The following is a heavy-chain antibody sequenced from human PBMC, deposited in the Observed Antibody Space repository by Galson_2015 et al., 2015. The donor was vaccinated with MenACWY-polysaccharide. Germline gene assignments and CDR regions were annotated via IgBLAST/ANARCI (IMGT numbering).Heavy chain of an antibody. CDR1: RGSISSSY. CDR3: ARVGYSGYDSRFEH. CDR2: ISTSGST. V-gene: IGHV4-4*07. J-gene: IGHJ4*02. D-gene: IGHD5-12*01. Sequence: SETLSLTCTVSRGSISSSYWSWIRQPAGKGLEWIGHISTSGSTVYNPSLKSRVTLSLDISNNQLSLRLTSVTAADTAVYYCARVGYSGYDSRFEHWGQGTLVAVSS.